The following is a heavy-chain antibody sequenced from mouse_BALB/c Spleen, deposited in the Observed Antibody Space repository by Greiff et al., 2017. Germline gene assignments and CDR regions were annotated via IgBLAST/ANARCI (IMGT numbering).Heavy chain of an antibody. CDR3: ARPTMITTAMDY. CDR1: GFTFSSFG. CDR2: ISSGSSTI. Sequence: EVQLVESGGGLVQPGGSRKLSCAASGFTFSSFGMHWVRQAPEKGLEWVAYISSGSSTIYYADTVKGRFTISRDNPKHTLFLQMTSLRSEDTAMYYCARPTMITTAMDYWGQGTSVTVSS. V-gene: IGHV5-17*02. J-gene: IGHJ4*01. D-gene: IGHD2-4*01.